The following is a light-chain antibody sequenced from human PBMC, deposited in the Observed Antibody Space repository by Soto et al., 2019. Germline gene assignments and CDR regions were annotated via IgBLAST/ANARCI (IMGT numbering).Light chain of an antibody. V-gene: IGKV4-1*01. CDR1: QSVLYSFNNYNY. J-gene: IGKJ4*01. Sequence: DIVLTQSPDSLAVSLGERATINCKSSQSVLYSFNNYNYLAWYQQKPGQPPKLLIYWASTRESGVPDRFSGSGSGTDFTLTISSLQAEDVAVYYCQQYYSTPLTFGGGTKVEIK. CDR3: QQYYSTPLT. CDR2: WAS.